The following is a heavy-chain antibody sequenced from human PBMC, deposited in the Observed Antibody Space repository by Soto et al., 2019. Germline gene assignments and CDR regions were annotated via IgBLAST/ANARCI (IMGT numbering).Heavy chain of an antibody. J-gene: IGHJ4*01. CDR3: ARDLGASSWVTAANQIL. V-gene: IGHV3-9*01. CDR1: GFTFDDYA. CDR2: ISWNSDNI. D-gene: IGHD6-13*01. Sequence: SLKISCAASGFTFDDYAMHWVRQAPGKGLEWVSGISWNSDNIRYADSVKGRFTISRDNAKNSLYLQMDSLRPEDTAFYYCARDLGASSWVTAANQILWGQGTLVTVSS.